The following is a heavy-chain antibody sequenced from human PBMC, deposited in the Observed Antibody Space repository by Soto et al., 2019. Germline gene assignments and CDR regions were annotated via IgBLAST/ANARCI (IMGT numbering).Heavy chain of an antibody. Sequence: SETLSLTCAVSGYSISSGYYWGWIRQPPGKGLEWIGTIYLSGTTYYNPSLKSRVTISVDTSKIQFSLKLSSVTAADTAVYYCAREGDDVLRFLEWLSDGGRYFDYWGQGTLVTVSS. J-gene: IGHJ4*02. CDR1: GYSISSGYY. CDR2: IYLSGTT. V-gene: IGHV4-38-2*02. CDR3: AREGDDVLRFLEWLSDGGRYFDY. D-gene: IGHD3-3*01.